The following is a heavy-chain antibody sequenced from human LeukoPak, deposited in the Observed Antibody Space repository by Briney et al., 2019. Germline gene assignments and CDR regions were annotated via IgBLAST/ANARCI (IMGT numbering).Heavy chain of an antibody. D-gene: IGHD2-2*02. V-gene: IGHV3-11*04. J-gene: IGHJ4*02. CDR1: GFTFSDYY. CDR2: ISSSGSAI. CDR3: AREGPSCYIDY. Sequence: GGSLRLSCAASGFTFSDYYMSWIRQAPGKGLEWVSYISSSGSAIHYADSVKGRFTISRDNAKNSLYLQTNNLRAEDMAVYYCAREGPSCYIDYWGQGTLVTVSS.